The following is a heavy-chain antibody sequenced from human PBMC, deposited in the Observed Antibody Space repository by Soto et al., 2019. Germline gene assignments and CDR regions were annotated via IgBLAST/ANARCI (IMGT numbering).Heavy chain of an antibody. J-gene: IGHJ4*02. V-gene: IGHV5-10-1*01. CDR1: GYSFTSYW. CDR2: IDPSDSYT. CDR3: ARLQPASGDNDLTFDY. D-gene: IGHD6-13*01. Sequence: EVQLVQAGAEVEKPGESLRISCKGSGYSFTSYWISWVRQMPGKGLEWMGRIDPSDSYTNYSPSFQGHVTISADKSISTAYLQWSSLKASDTAMYYCARLQPASGDNDLTFDYWGQGTLVTVSS.